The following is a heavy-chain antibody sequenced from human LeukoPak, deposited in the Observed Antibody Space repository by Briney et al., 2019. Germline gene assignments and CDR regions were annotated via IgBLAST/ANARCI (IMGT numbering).Heavy chain of an antibody. J-gene: IGHJ6*02. CDR3: ARLPLRSIAVGYYGMDV. D-gene: IGHD6-6*01. Sequence: ASVKVSCKASGGTFSSYAISWVRQAPGQGLEWMGGIIPIFGTANYAQKFQGRDTITADESTSTAYMELSSLRSEDTAVYYCARLPLRSIAVGYYGMDVWGQGTTVTVSS. CDR2: IIPIFGTA. V-gene: IGHV1-69*13. CDR1: GGTFSSYA.